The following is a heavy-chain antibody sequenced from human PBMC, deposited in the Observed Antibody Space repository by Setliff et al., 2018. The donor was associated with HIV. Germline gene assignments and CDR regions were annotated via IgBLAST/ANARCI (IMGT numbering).Heavy chain of an antibody. CDR1: GGSISGYY. Sequence: LSLTCTVSGGSISGYYWSWIRQHPGKGLEWIGYIYYSGRTYYNPSLKSRVTISVDTSENQFSLKLSSVTAADTAVYYCARYCGGDCYPSAYYMDVWGKGTTVTVSS. CDR2: IYYSGRT. CDR3: ARYCGGDCYPSAYYMDV. D-gene: IGHD2-21*01. J-gene: IGHJ6*03. V-gene: IGHV4-31*03.